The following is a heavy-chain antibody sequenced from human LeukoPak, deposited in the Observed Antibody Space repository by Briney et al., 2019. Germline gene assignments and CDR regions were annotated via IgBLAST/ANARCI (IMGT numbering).Heavy chain of an antibody. CDR2: IYSGGST. J-gene: IGHJ4*01. V-gene: IGHV3-53*01. D-gene: IGHD3-22*01. Sequence: GRSLRLSCSPFGLTVSSNYMSWVSQAPRKGLEWVAVIYSGGSTYYADSVKGRFTIFRDNSKNTVYLQMNSLRAEDTALYYCARYYYDSSGYPYYFDYWGQGTLVTVSS. CDR1: GLTVSSNY. CDR3: ARYYYDSSGYPYYFDY.